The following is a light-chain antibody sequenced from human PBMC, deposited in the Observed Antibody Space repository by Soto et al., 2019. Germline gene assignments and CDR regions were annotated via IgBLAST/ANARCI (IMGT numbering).Light chain of an antibody. CDR1: QGISSY. CDR3: QQLNSYLIT. V-gene: IGKV1-9*01. Sequence: IQVTQFPSSLSASVGDRVTITCRASQGISSYLAWYQQKPGKAPKLLIYAASTLQTGVPSRFSGSGPGTEFTLTISSLQPEDFATYYCQQLNSYLITFGQGTRLEIK. J-gene: IGKJ5*01. CDR2: AAS.